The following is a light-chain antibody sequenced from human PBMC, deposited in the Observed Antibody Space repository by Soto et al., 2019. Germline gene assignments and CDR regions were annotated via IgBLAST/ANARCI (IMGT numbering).Light chain of an antibody. Sequence: EIVMTQSPATPSVSPGERATLSCRASQSVSSNLAWYQQKPGQAPRLLIYGASTRATGFPARFSGSRSGTEFTLTISSMQSEDFAIYYCQNYDNWPITFGQGTRVEIK. V-gene: IGKV3-15*01. J-gene: IGKJ5*01. CDR2: GAS. CDR1: QSVSSN. CDR3: QNYDNWPIT.